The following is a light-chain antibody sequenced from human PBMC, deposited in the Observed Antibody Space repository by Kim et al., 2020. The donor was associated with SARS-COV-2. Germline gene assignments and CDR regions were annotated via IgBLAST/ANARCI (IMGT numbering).Light chain of an antibody. J-gene: IGKJ2*01. V-gene: IGKV3-20*01. CDR1: QSVNTVS. Sequence: SLAPGVRASHAGRASQSVNTVSVHEYQQKPGQAPRLLIYGASSRATDIPDRCNGSGSGTDFTLTISRLEPEDCAVYYCQYYGRSATFGQGTKLEI. CDR2: GAS. CDR3: QYYGRSAT.